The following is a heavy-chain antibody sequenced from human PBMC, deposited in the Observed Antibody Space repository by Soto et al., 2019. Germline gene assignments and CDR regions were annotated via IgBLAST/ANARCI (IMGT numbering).Heavy chain of an antibody. Sequence: PSEALSVRWGGYGGSLSGYYWTGCRQPPGKRLEWIGEINQSGSTNYNPSLKSRVTISLDTSKNQFSLKLSSVTAADTAVYYCARAGRGYSRSRYANWGQGTLVLVSS. CDR2: INQSGST. D-gene: IGHD6-13*01. J-gene: IGHJ4*02. CDR1: GGSLSGYY. CDR3: ARAGRGYSRSRYAN. V-gene: IGHV4-34*01.